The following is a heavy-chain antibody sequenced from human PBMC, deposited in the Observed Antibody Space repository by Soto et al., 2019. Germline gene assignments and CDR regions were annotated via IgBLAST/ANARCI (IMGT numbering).Heavy chain of an antibody. CDR3: ARPRKGVVVPAAEDF. CDR1: GFTFSSYS. V-gene: IGHV3-21*01. CDR2: ISSSSSYI. J-gene: IGHJ6*02. Sequence: EVQLVESGGGLVKPGGSLRLSCAASGFTFSSYSMNWVRQAPGKGLEWVSSISSSSSYIYYADSVKGRFTISRDNAKNALDLQMNSLRAEDTAVYYCARPRKGVVVPAAEDFWGQGTTVTVSS. D-gene: IGHD2-2*01.